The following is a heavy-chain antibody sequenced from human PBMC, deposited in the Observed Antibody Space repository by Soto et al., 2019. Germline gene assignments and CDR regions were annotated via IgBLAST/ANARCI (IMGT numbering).Heavy chain of an antibody. Sequence: QVQLVQSGAEVKKPGASVKVSCKASGYAFTHYAIHWVRQAPGQRLEWMGWTHAGNGDTTYSQKFQGRVTITSDTSASTAYMELGSLRSEDTAVYSCARNDSRDASAYSYDYWGLGTLVTVSS. V-gene: IGHV1-3*01. CDR2: THAGNGDT. CDR1: GYAFTHYA. CDR3: ARNDSRDASAYSYDY. D-gene: IGHD5-18*01. J-gene: IGHJ4*02.